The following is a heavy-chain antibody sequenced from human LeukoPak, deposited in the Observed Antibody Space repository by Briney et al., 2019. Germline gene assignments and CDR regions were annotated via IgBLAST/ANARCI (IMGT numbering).Heavy chain of an antibody. J-gene: IGHJ4*02. V-gene: IGHV1-3*01. D-gene: IGHD6-19*01. CDR3: ARSRAIGSGWPGNY. CDR2: INAGNGNT. CDR1: GYTFTSYA. Sequence: ASVKVSCKASGYTFTSYAMHWVRQAPGQRLEWMGWINAGNGNTKYSQKFQGRVTITRDTSASTAYMELSSLRSEDTAVYDCARSRAIGSGWPGNYWGQGTLVTVPS.